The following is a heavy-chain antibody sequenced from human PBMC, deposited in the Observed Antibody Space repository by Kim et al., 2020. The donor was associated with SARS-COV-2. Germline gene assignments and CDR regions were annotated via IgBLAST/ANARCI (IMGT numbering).Heavy chain of an antibody. CDR2: IYSGASV. CDR3: ARVLGADYLDHWRGVMHA. J-gene: IGHJ3*01. V-gene: IGHV3-53*01. CDR1: GFIARSNY. D-gene: IGHD3-16*01. Sequence: GGSLRLSCAASGFIARSNYMSWVRQAPGQGLEWVSVIYSGASVQYADSVKGRFTISRDSSRNTVYLQMSSLRVEDTAVYYCARVLGADYLDHWRGVMHA.